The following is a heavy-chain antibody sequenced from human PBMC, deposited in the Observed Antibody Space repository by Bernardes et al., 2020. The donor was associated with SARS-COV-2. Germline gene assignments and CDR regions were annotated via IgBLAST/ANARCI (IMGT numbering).Heavy chain of an antibody. D-gene: IGHD3-3*01. CDR1: GESFSGYY. CDR2: INDSGSS. J-gene: IGHJ6*02. CDR3: ARIRGLWSGYFSRRGPTSDPRGMDV. Sequence: SETLSLTCAVHGESFSGYYWTWIRQSPGKGLEWIGEINDSGSSKYNLSLKSRVSISVDTSKNQFSLKLNSVTAADTAVYYCARIRGLWSGYFSRRGPTSDPRGMDVWGQGTTVTVSS. V-gene: IGHV4-34*01.